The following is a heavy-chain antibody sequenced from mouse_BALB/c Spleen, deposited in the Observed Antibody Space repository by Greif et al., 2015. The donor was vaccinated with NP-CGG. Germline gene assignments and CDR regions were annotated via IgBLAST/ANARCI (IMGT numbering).Heavy chain of an antibody. CDR1: GYSITSGYY. J-gene: IGHJ2*01. CDR3: ASVGTPFDY. V-gene: IGHV3-6*02. D-gene: IGHD4-1*01. CDR2: ISYDGSN. Sequence: EVQVVESGPGLVKPSQSLSLTCSVTGYSITSGYYWNWIRQFPGNKLEWMGYISYDGSNNYNPSLKNRISITRDTSKNQLFLKLNSVTTEDTATYYCASVGTPFDYWGQGTTLTVSS.